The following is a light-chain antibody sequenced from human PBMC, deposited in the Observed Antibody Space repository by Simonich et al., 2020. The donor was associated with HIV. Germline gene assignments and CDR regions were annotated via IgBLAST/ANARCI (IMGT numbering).Light chain of an antibody. V-gene: IGKV2-29*02. Sequence: DIVMTQTPLSLSVTPGQPASMSYKSSQSLLHSDGKTYLYWYLQKPGQSPQLLMYEVSSRFSGVPDRFSGSGSGTDFTLTISSLQAEDVAVYYCQQYYSSPRTFGQGTKVEIK. CDR1: QSLLHSDGKTY. CDR2: EVS. CDR3: QQYYSSPRT. J-gene: IGKJ1*01.